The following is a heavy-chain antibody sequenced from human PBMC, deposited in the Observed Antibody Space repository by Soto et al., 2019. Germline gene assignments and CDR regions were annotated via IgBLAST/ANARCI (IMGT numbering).Heavy chain of an antibody. J-gene: IGHJ4*02. Sequence: PGGSLRLSCAASGFTFSTYAMAWVRQAPGKGLEWVSVIYSGGSTYYADSVKGRFTISRDNSKNTLYLQMNSLRAEDTAVYYCAREDYDSSGLDYWGQGTLVTVSS. CDR2: IYSGGST. V-gene: IGHV3-53*01. CDR1: GFTFSTYA. CDR3: AREDYDSSGLDY. D-gene: IGHD3-22*01.